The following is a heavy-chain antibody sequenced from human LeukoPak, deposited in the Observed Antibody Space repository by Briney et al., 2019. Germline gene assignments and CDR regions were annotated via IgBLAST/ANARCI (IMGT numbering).Heavy chain of an antibody. CDR2: IYHSGST. J-gene: IGHJ4*02. CDR1: GGSISSSNW. V-gene: IGHV4-4*02. D-gene: IGHD3-22*01. Sequence: SGTLSLTCAVSGGSISSSNWWSWVRQPPGKGLGWIGEIYHSGSTNYNPSLKSRVTISVDKSKNQFSLKLSSVTAADTAVYYCARVGAGYYDRALDYWGQGTLVTVSS. CDR3: ARVGAGYYDRALDY.